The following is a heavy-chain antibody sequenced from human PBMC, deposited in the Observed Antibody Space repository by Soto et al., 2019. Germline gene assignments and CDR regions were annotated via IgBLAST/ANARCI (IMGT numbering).Heavy chain of an antibody. CDR2: IIVDNGET. CDR3: ARWISGGYSDWFDP. Sequence: QVQLVQSGAEVKKPGASVKVSCKASGYNFMRYGFTWVRQAPGQGLEWMGWIIVDNGETKYPQKIQGRVTMTTDTSTSTVYMELRSLTSDDTAVYYCARWISGGYSDWFDPWGHGTLVTVSS. CDR1: GYNFMRYG. V-gene: IGHV1-18*04. J-gene: IGHJ5*02. D-gene: IGHD1-26*01.